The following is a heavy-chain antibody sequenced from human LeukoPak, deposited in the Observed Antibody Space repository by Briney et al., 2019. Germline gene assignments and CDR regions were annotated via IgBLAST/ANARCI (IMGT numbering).Heavy chain of an antibody. CDR3: AIYNSFFNY. Sequence: SETLSLTCAVYGGSFSGYYWSWLRQPPGKGLEWIGYIHYSGSTNSHPSLKSRVTISLDTSKKQFFLRLNSLTAANTAIYYCAIYNSFFNYCGQGTLVTVSS. D-gene: IGHD1-1*01. CDR1: GGSFSGYY. CDR2: IHYSGST. J-gene: IGHJ4*02. V-gene: IGHV4-59*08.